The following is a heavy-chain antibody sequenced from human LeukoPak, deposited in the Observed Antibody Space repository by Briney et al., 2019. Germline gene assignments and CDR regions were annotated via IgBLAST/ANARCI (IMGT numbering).Heavy chain of an antibody. J-gene: IGHJ6*02. CDR2: IYSGGST. V-gene: IGHV3-66*01. CDR3: ARDLEVATIESGYYYGMDV. Sequence: GGSLRLSCAASGFTVSSNYMSWVRQAPGKGLEWVSVIYSGGSTYYADSVKGRSTISRDNSKNTLYLQMNSLRAEDTAVYYCARDLEVATIESGYYYGMDVWGQGTTVTVSS. CDR1: GFTVSSNY. D-gene: IGHD5-12*01.